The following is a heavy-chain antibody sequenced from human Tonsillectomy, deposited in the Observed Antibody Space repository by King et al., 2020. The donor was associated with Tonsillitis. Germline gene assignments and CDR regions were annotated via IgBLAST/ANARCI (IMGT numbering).Heavy chain of an antibody. V-gene: IGHV3-30*01. CDR3: ARPGEPIYYYYYMDV. CDR1: GFTFSTYT. Sequence: VQLVESGGGVVQPGRSLRLSCAASGFTFSTYTMHWVRQAPGKGLEWVAVVSFYGSNQYYAGSVKGRFTISRDNSKNTLYLQMNSLRAEDTAVYYCARPGEPIYYYYYMDVWGKGTTVTVSS. D-gene: IGHD1-14*01. CDR2: VSFYGSNQ. J-gene: IGHJ6*03.